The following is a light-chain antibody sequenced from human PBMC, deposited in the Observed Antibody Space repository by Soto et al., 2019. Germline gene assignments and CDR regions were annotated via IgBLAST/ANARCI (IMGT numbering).Light chain of an antibody. CDR2: GAS. CDR3: QHYGSSFT. CDR1: QSVSTNY. V-gene: IGKV3-20*01. J-gene: IGKJ3*01. Sequence: EIVLTQSPGTLSLSPGERDTISCRASQSVSTNYLAWYQQKPGQAPRLLIYGASNRATGIPDRFSGSGSETHFTLTISRLQPEDFAVYYCQHYGSSFTFGPGTKVDIK.